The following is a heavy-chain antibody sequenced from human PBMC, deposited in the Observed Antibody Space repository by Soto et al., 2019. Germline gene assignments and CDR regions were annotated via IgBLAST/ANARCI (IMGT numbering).Heavy chain of an antibody. CDR3: ARGNCSGGSCYSLYFDY. V-gene: IGHV4-31*03. Sequence: SETLSLTCTVSGGSISSGGYYWSWIRQHPGKGLEWIGYIYYSGSTYYNPSLKSRVTISVDTSKNQFSLKLSSVTAADTAVYYCARGNCSGGSCYSLYFDYWGQGTLVTVSS. J-gene: IGHJ4*02. CDR1: GGSISSGGYY. D-gene: IGHD2-15*01. CDR2: IYYSGST.